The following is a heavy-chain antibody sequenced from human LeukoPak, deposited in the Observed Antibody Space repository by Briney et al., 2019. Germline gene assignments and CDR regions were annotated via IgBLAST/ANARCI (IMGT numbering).Heavy chain of an antibody. V-gene: IGHV1-69*13. D-gene: IGHD1-20*01. Sequence: ASVKVSCKASGGTFSSYAISWVRQAPGQGLEWMGGIIPIFGTANYAQKFQGRVTITADESTSTVYMELSSLRSEDTAVYYCAGYNWNDLHFDYWGQGTLVTVSS. CDR2: IIPIFGTA. CDR3: AGYNWNDLHFDY. J-gene: IGHJ4*02. CDR1: GGTFSSYA.